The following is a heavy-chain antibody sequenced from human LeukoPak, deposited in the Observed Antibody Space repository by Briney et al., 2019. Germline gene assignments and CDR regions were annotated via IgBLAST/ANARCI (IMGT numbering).Heavy chain of an antibody. Sequence: ASVKVSCKASGYTFTGYYMHWVRQAPGQGLEWMGWINPNSGGTNYAQKFQGRVTMTRDTSISTAYMELSRLRSDDTAVYYCAREKRARVAAAGTWAPDTLNWFDPWGQGTLVTVSS. CDR3: AREKRARVAAAGTWAPDTLNWFDP. J-gene: IGHJ5*02. CDR2: INPNSGGT. D-gene: IGHD6-13*01. V-gene: IGHV1-2*02. CDR1: GYTFTGYY.